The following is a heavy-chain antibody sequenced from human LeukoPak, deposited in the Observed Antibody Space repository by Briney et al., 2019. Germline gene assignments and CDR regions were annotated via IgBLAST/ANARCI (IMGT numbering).Heavy chain of an antibody. Sequence: GESLKLSCAASGFPLSSYAMNWVRQAPGKGLEWISAISSSGGGSAIFYADSVKGRFTISRDNSKNTLYLQMNSLSGEDTSVYYCARKSLAARGMDYRGQGSLVTVSS. CDR1: GFPLSSYA. D-gene: IGHD6-6*01. V-gene: IGHV3-23*01. CDR2: ISSSGGGSAI. CDR3: ARKSLAARGMDY. J-gene: IGHJ4*02.